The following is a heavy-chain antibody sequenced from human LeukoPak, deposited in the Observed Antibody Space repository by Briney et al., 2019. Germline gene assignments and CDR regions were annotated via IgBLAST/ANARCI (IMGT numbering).Heavy chain of an antibody. D-gene: IGHD5-24*01. CDR3: ARAIPEMATIIGAFDI. V-gene: IGHV1-2*06. Sequence: ASVKVSCKASGYTFTGYYMHWVRQAPGQGLEWMGRINPNSGGTNYAQKFQGRVTMTRDTSISTAYMELSSLRSEDTAVYYCARAIPEMATIIGAFDIWGQGTMVTVSS. CDR1: GYTFTGYY. CDR2: INPNSGGT. J-gene: IGHJ3*02.